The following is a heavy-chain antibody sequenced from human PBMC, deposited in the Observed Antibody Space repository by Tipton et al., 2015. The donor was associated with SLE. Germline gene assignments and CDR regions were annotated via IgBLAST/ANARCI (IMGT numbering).Heavy chain of an antibody. Sequence: LRLSCAASGFSLSSYWMHWVRQAPGKGLEWIGDIDHSGVTHYNPSLKSRVTISRDTSGNHFSLNLNSVTATDTAVYYCARAEFSSNWYMYWHFDLWGRGTLVTVSS. D-gene: IGHD6-13*01. CDR2: IDHSGVT. J-gene: IGHJ2*01. V-gene: IGHV4-34*01. CDR1: GFSLSSYW. CDR3: ARAEFSSNWYMYWHFDL.